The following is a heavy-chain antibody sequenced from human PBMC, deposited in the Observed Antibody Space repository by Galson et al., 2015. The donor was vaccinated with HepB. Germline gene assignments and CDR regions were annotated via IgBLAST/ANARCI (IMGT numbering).Heavy chain of an antibody. CDR1: GFTFNNYG. D-gene: IGHD3-3*01. J-gene: IGHJ4*02. Sequence: SLRLSCAASGFTFNNYGMHWVRQAPGKGLEWVAIISYDGSNKYYADSVKGRFTISRDNSKNTLYLQMNSLRVEDTAVYYCAKAAVWSGYYYLDYWGQGTLVTVSS. V-gene: IGHV3-30*18. CDR2: ISYDGSNK. CDR3: AKAAVWSGYYYLDY.